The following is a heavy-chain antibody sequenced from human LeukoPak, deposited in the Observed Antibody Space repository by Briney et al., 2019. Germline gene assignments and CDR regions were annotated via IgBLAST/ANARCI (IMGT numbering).Heavy chain of an antibody. CDR1: GYTFTGYY. Sequence: ASVKVSCKASGYTFTGYYMHWVRQAPGQGLEWMAWINPNSGGTNYAQKFQGRVTMTRDTSISTAYMELSRLRSDDTAVYYCARMGRYYDSSGSPAYWGQGTLVTVSS. CDR3: ARMGRYYDSSGSPAY. J-gene: IGHJ4*02. V-gene: IGHV1-2*02. D-gene: IGHD3-22*01. CDR2: INPNSGGT.